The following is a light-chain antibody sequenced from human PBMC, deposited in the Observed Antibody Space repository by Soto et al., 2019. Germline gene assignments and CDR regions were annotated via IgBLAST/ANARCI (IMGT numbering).Light chain of an antibody. J-gene: IGLJ2*01. CDR2: DVS. Sequence: QSALTQPASVSGSPGQSITISCTGTSSDVGGYNHVSWYQQHPGKAPKVMIFDVSYRPSGVSNRFSASKSGNTASLTISGLQAEDEAHYYCSSYASSSTHVLFGGGTKVTVL. CDR3: SSYASSSTHVL. V-gene: IGLV2-14*03. CDR1: SSDVGGYNH.